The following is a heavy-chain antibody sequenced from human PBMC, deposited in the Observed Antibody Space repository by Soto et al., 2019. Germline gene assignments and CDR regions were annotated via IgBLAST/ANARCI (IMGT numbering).Heavy chain of an antibody. CDR1: GGSISSYY. CDR3: ARGPNHYGDYYYYYMDV. V-gene: IGHV4-59*01. D-gene: IGHD4-17*01. CDR2: IYYSGST. J-gene: IGHJ6*03. Sequence: PSETLALTCTASGGSISSYYWSWIRQPPGKGLEWIGYIYYSGSTNYNPSLKSRVTISVDTSKNQFSLKLSSVTAADTAVYYCARGPNHYGDYYYYYMDVWGKGTTVTVSS.